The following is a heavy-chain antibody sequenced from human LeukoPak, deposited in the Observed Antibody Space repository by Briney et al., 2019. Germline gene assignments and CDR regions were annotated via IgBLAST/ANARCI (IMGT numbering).Heavy chain of an antibody. J-gene: IGHJ6*02. CDR3: AREGCSSSSLHV. V-gene: IGHV4-59*01. CDR1: GGSISSYY. CDR2: IHFSGST. Sequence: PSETLSLTCTVSGGSISSYYWSWIRQPPGKGLEWIGYIHFSGSTNYNPSLMSRVTISVDTSKNQFSLKLSSVTAADTAVYYCAREGCSSSSLHVWGQGTTVTVSS. D-gene: IGHD6-6*01.